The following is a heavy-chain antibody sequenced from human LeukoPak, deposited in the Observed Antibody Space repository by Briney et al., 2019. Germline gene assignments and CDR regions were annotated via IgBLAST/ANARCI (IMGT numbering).Heavy chain of an antibody. CDR3: ARENRLLWFGELMNWFDP. CDR2: IKQDGSEK. J-gene: IGHJ5*02. D-gene: IGHD3-10*01. V-gene: IGHV3-7*01. Sequence: GGSLRLSCVGSGFSFSSYTMDWVRQAPGKGLEWVANIKQDGSEKYYVDSVKGRFTISRDNAKNSLYLQMNSLRAEDTAVYYCARENRLLWFGELMNWFDPWGQGTLVTVSS. CDR1: GFSFSSYT.